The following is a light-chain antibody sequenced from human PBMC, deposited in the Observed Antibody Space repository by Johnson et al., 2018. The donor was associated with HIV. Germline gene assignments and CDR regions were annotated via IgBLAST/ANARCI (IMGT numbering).Light chain of an antibody. CDR2: DNN. CDR1: SSNIGNNY. CDR3: GTWASSLSALA. V-gene: IGLV1-51*01. Sequence: SVLTQPPSVSAAPGQKVTISCSGSSSNIGNNYVSWYQQIPGTAPKLLIYDNNKRPSGIPDRFSGSKSGTSATLGITGLQTGDEADYYCGTWASSLSALAFGTGTKVTVL. J-gene: IGLJ1*01.